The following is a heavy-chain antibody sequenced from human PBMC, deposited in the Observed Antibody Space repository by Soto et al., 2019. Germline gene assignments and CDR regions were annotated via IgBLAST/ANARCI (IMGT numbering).Heavy chain of an antibody. CDR2: INPNSGGT. V-gene: IGHV1-2*02. Sequence: QVQLVQSGAEVKKPGASVKVSCKASGYTFTGYYMHWVRQAPGQGLEGMGWINPNSGGTNYAQKFQGRVTMTRDTSISTAYMELSRLRSDDTAVYYCARHFIVGQLQNWFDPWGQGTLVTVSS. D-gene: IGHD3-16*02. J-gene: IGHJ5*02. CDR3: ARHFIVGQLQNWFDP. CDR1: GYTFTGYY.